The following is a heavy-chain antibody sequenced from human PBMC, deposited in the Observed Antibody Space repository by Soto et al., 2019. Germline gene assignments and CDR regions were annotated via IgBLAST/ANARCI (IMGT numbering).Heavy chain of an antibody. J-gene: IGHJ6*02. CDR1: GFTFSSYS. D-gene: IGHD1-1*01. CDR3: ARNWNDLVYYYYGMDA. V-gene: IGHV3-48*02. CDR2: ISSSSSTI. Sequence: GGPLRLSCSASGFTFSSYSMNWVRQAPGKGLEWVSYISSSSSTIYYADSVKGRFTISRDNAKNSLYLQMNSLRDEDTAVYYCARNWNDLVYYYYGMDAWGQGTTVTVSS.